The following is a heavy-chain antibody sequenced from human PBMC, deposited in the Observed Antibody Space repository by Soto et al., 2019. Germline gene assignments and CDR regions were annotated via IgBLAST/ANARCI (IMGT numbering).Heavy chain of an antibody. D-gene: IGHD2-21*01. CDR1: GFTFSSYA. Sequence: GGSLRLSCAASGFTFSSYAMHWVRQAPGKGLEWVAVISYDGSNKYYADSVKGRFTISRDNSKNTLYLQMNSLRAEDTAVYYCARDTYGHNYFDYWGQGTLVTVSS. V-gene: IGHV3-30-3*01. CDR2: ISYDGSNK. J-gene: IGHJ4*02. CDR3: ARDTYGHNYFDY.